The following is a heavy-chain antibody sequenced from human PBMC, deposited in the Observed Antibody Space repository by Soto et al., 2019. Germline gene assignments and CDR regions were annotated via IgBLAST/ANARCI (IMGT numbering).Heavy chain of an antibody. CDR1: GVTFSNAW. V-gene: IGHV3-15*07. J-gene: IGHJ4*02. D-gene: IGHD6-19*01. CDR2: IKSKTDGGTT. Sequence: GGSLRLSCAASGVTFSNAWLNWVRQAPGKGLEWVGRIKSKTDGGTTDYAAPVKGRFTISRDDSKNTLYLQMNSVKTEDTAVYYCTTGVAVAGQRPYWGQGTLVTVS. CDR3: TTGVAVAGQRPY.